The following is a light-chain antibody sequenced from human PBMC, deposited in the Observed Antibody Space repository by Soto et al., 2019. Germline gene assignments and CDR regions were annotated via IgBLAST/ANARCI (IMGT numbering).Light chain of an antibody. CDR2: TAS. V-gene: IGKV1-17*01. Sequence: DIQVTQSPSSLFASVGDRVTITCRASQGIRNDLSWYQQKPGKVPKRLIYTASSLESGVPSRFSGSGSGTEFTLTISSLQPEDFATYYCLQCNSYPWTFGQGTKVEIK. CDR3: LQCNSYPWT. J-gene: IGKJ1*01. CDR1: QGIRND.